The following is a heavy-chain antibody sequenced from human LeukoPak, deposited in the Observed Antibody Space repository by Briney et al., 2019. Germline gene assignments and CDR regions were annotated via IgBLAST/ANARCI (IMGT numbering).Heavy chain of an antibody. V-gene: IGHV3-74*01. D-gene: IGHD4-23*01. CDR1: GFTFTSYW. CDR2: INSDGSNT. J-gene: IGHJ4*02. Sequence: PGGSLRLSCAASGFTFTSYWMHWVRQPPGKGLVWVSRINSDGSNTYYADSVKGRFTISRDNAKNTLYLQMNSLRAEDTAVYYCARTYAGISHFDYWGQGTLVTVSS. CDR3: ARTYAGISHFDY.